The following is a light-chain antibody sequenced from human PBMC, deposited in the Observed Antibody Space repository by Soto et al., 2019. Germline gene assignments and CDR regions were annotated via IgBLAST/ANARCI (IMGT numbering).Light chain of an antibody. CDR1: QSISSY. V-gene: IGKV1-39*01. CDR2: DAS. CDR3: QQSYSNSIT. Sequence: DIHKTHSSYPICTCGRDRVTISWRASQSISSYLNWYQQKPGKAPKLLIYDASSLQSGVPSRFSGSGSGTDFTLTISSLQPEDFATYYCQQSYSNSITFGQGTRLEIK. J-gene: IGKJ5*01.